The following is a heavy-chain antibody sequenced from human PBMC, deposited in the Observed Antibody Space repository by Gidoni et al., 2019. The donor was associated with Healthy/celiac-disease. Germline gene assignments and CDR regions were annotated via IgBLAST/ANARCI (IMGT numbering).Heavy chain of an antibody. CDR1: GGSFSGYD. D-gene: IGHD3-10*01. CDR3: ARGFGEFPRDAFDI. CDR2: INHSGST. J-gene: IGHJ3*02. Sequence: QVQLQQWGAGRLKPSETLSLTCAVDGGSFSGYDWSWIRQPPGKGLEWIGEINHSGSTNYNPSLKSRVTISVDTSKNQFSLKLSSVTAADTAVYYCARGFGEFPRDAFDIWGQGTMVTVSS. V-gene: IGHV4-34*01.